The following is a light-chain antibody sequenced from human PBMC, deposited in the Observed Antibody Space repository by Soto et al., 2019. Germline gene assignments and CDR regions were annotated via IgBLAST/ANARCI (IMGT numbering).Light chain of an antibody. Sequence: EIVLTQSPGTLSLSPGERATLSCRASRSVSSNYLAWYQHKPGHAPRLLIYVVSSRATGIPDRFSGRGYGTDFTLTITRLQPEDVAVYYCHQYSSSPYSFGQGTKLETK. CDR1: RSVSSNY. V-gene: IGKV3-20*01. J-gene: IGKJ2*03. CDR2: VVS. CDR3: HQYSSSPYS.